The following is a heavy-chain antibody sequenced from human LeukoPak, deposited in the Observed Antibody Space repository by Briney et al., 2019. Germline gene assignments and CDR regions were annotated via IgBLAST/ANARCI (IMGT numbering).Heavy chain of an antibody. CDR3: ARSYYDSSGYFYDAFDI. V-gene: IGHV4-31*03. D-gene: IGHD3-22*01. CDR1: GGSISSGGYY. J-gene: IGHJ3*02. Sequence: PSQTLSLTCTVSGGSISSGGYYWSWIRQHPGKGLEWIGYIYYSGSTYYNPSPKSRVIISVDTSKNQFSLKLSSVTAADTAVYYCARSYYDSSGYFYDAFDIWGQGTMVTVSS. CDR2: IYYSGST.